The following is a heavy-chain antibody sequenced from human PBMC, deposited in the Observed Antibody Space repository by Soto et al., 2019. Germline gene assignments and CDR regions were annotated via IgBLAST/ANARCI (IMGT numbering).Heavy chain of an antibody. CDR3: ASGGNWFDH. J-gene: IGHJ5*02. CDR1: GGSISNYY. CDR2: MYYNGNI. D-gene: IGHD3-16*01. V-gene: IGHV4-59*01. Sequence: PPYTLSLTCNVSGGSISNYYWTWVRQSPEKGLEWIGYMYYNGNINYNPSLKGRVTISIDTSKNQFSLTLKSVTAADTAVYYCASGGNWFDHWGQGVLVT.